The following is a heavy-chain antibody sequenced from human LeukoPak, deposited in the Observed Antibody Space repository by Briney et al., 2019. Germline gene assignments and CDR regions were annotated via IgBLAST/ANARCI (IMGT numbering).Heavy chain of an antibody. CDR3: ARDRGATSFDY. Sequence: GGSLRLSCAASGFTFSSYSMNWVRQAPGKGPEWVSSISSSSSYIYYADSVKGRFTISRDNAKNSLYLQMNSLRAEDTAVYYCARDRGATSFDYWGQGTLVTVSS. J-gene: IGHJ4*02. CDR2: ISSSSSYI. D-gene: IGHD1-26*01. V-gene: IGHV3-21*01. CDR1: GFTFSSYS.